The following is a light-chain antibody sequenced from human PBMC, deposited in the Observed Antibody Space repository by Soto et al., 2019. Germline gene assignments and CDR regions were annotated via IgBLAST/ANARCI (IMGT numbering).Light chain of an antibody. CDR2: DAS. CDR3: QEHSDWPRIA. Sequence: EIVLAQSPAILSLSQGERATLSCRASQSVSSYLAWYQQKPGQAPRLLIYDASHRATGIPARFSGSRSGTDFTLTISSLEPEDFAVYYCQEHSDWPRIAFGQGTRVEIK. J-gene: IGKJ5*01. CDR1: QSVSSY. V-gene: IGKV3-11*01.